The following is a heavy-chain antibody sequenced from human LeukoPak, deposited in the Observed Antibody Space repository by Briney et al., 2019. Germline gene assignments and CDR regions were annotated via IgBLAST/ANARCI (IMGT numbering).Heavy chain of an antibody. CDR3: AKDSYSKGDY. CDR1: GFAIDEYG. D-gene: IGHD5-18*01. CDR2: IKNDGTVK. J-gene: IGHJ4*02. Sequence: GGSLRLSCAASGFAIDEYGMTWVRQAPGKGLEWVANIKNDGTVKNYVDSVKGRFTISRDNAKNSLYLQMNSLRAEDTGVYYCAKDSYSKGDYWGQGVLVTVSS. V-gene: IGHV3-7*01.